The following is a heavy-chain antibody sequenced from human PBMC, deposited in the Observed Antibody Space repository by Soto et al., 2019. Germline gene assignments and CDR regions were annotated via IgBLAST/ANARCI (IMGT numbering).Heavy chain of an antibody. D-gene: IGHD3-3*01. CDR1: GYTFTSYD. CDR3: ARRRYDFWTMDV. J-gene: IGHJ6*03. CDR2: MNPNSGNT. V-gene: IGHV1-8*01. Sequence: ASVKVSCKASGYTFTSYDINWVRQATGQGLEWMGWMNPNSGNTGYAQKLQGRVTMTRNTSISTAYMELSSLRSEDTAVYYCARRRYDFWTMDVWGKGTTVTVSS.